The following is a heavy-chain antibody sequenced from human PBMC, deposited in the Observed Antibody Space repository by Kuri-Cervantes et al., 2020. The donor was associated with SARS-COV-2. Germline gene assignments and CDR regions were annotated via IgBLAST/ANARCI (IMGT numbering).Heavy chain of an antibody. CDR2: IGPSGTTK. J-gene: IGHJ5*02. CDR3: ARLIRTGYSDWFDP. D-gene: IGHD3/OR15-3a*01. CDR1: GFIFSDYY. V-gene: IGHV3-11*04. Sequence: GESLKISCTASGFIFSDYYMTWIRQAPGKGLEWVSSIGPSGTTKYYADSVKGRFTISRDNAKNSLYLQMNSLRAEDTVVYYCARLIRTGYSDWFDPWGQGTLVTVSS.